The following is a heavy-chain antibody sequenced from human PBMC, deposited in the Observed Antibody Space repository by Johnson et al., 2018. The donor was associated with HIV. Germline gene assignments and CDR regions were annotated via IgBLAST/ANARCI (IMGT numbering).Heavy chain of an antibody. CDR2: IYSGGST. J-gene: IGHJ3*02. V-gene: IGHV3-66*02. CDR1: GFTVSSNY. Sequence: VQLVESGGDVARPGGSLRLSCAASGFTVSSNYMSWVRQAPGKGLEWVSVIYSGGSTYYADSVKGRFTISRDNSKNTLYLQMNSLRAEDTAVYYCARDNGAVAGPEGAFDSWGQGTRVTVSS. CDR3: ARDNGAVAGPEGAFDS. D-gene: IGHD6-19*01.